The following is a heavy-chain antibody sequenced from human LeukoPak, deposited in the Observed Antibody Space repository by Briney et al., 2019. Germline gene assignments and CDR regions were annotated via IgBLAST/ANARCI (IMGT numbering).Heavy chain of an antibody. CDR3: AAGMVLLGSRSPYFDY. CDR1: GFTFSSSA. Sequence: SVKVSCKASGFTFSSSAVQWVRQARGQRLEWIGWIVVGSGNTNYAQKFQERVTITRDMSTSTAYMELSSLRSEDTAVYYCAAGMVLLGSRSPYFDYWGQGTLVTVSS. V-gene: IGHV1-58*01. CDR2: IVVGSGNT. D-gene: IGHD2-15*01. J-gene: IGHJ4*02.